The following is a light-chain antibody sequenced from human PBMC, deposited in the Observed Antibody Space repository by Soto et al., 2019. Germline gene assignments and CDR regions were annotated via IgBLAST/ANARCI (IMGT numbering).Light chain of an antibody. J-gene: IGLJ2*01. CDR2: SNN. V-gene: IGLV1-44*01. CDR1: FSNIGSNT. Sequence: QSVLTQPPSASATPGQRVTISCSGSFSNIGSNTVNWYQQPPGTAPKLLIYSNNQRPSGVPDRFSGSKSGTSASLAISGLQSEDEANYYCAAWDDSRNGVVFGGGTKLTVL. CDR3: AAWDDSRNGVV.